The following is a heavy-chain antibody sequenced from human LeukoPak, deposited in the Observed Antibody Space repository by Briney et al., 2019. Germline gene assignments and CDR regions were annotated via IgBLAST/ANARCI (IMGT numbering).Heavy chain of an antibody. Sequence: GGSLRLSCAVSGFTFSTYWMSWLRQAPGKGLEWVANIRQDGSAKYYVDSVKGRFTISRDNAKNSLYLQMNSLRAEDTGVYYCATSSDAPANMWGQGTLVPVSS. V-gene: IGHV3-7*01. CDR1: GFTFSTYW. J-gene: IGHJ4*02. CDR3: ATSSDAPANM. D-gene: IGHD2-2*01. CDR2: IRQDGSAK.